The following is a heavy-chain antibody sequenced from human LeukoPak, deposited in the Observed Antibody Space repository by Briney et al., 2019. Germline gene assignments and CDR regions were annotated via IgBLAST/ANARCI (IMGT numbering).Heavy chain of an antibody. CDR1: GFTSSSYS. Sequence: PGGSLRHSCAASGFTSSSYSMNWVRQAPGKGLEWVSYISSSSSTIYYADSVKGRFTISRDNAKNSLYLQMNSLRAEDTAVYYCARKDCSSTSCYLSSFDYWGQGTLVTVST. CDR3: ARKDCSSTSCYLSSFDY. J-gene: IGHJ4*02. D-gene: IGHD2-2*01. V-gene: IGHV3-48*01. CDR2: ISSSSSTI.